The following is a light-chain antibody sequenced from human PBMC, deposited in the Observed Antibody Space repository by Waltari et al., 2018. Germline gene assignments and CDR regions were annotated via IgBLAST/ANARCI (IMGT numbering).Light chain of an antibody. J-gene: IGLJ2*01. CDR1: KLGDKY. Sequence: SYELTQPPSVSVSPGQTASITCSGDKLGDKYACWYQQKPGQSPVLVIYQDSKRPSGVPGRFSGSNSVNTATLTISGTQAMEEADYYCQAWDSSTGVFGGGTKLTVL. CDR2: QDS. V-gene: IGLV3-1*01. CDR3: QAWDSSTGV.